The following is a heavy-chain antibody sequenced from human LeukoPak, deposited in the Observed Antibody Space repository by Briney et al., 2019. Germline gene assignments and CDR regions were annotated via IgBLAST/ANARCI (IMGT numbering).Heavy chain of an antibody. CDR3: ARDRRLLYFGELFHDAFDI. D-gene: IGHD3-10*01. V-gene: IGHV3-53*01. CDR2: LYSVGNT. Sequence: GGSLRLSCAASGFTVSSNYMNWVRQAPGKGLEWVSVLYSVGNTYYADSVKGRFTISRDNSKNTLYLQMNSLRAEDTAVYYCARDRRLLYFGELFHDAFDIWGQGTMVTVPS. CDR1: GFTVSSNY. J-gene: IGHJ3*02.